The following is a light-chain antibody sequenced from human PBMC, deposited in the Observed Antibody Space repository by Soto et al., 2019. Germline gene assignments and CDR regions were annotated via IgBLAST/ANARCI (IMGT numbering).Light chain of an antibody. CDR3: QQPTNWLT. CDR2: DAS. V-gene: IGKV3-11*01. CDR1: QNVSTY. Sequence: EIVLTQSPATLSLSPGERATLSCRASQNVSTYLAWYQQKPGQAPRLLIYDASNRATGIPARFSGSGSGTDFTLTISSLEPEDFAVYYCQQPTNWLTFGPGTKVDIK. J-gene: IGKJ3*01.